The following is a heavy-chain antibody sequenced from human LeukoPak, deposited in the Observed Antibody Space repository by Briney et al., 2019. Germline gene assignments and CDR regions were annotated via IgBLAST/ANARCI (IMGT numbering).Heavy chain of an antibody. J-gene: IGHJ3*02. CDR2: IDEKRRT. CDR1: GSFSDHS. D-gene: IGHD6-19*01. V-gene: IGHV4-34*01. Sequence: PSETLSLTCAVYGSFSDHSWSWVRQPPGKGLEWIGEIDEKRRTSYSPSLTSRVTMSVDTSKNQFSLKLSSVTAADTAVYYCARDQIRGQWLSRDAFDIWGQGTMVTVSS. CDR3: ARDQIRGQWLSRDAFDI.